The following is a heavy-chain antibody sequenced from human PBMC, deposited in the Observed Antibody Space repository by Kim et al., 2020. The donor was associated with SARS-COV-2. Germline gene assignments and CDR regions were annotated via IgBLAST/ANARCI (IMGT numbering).Heavy chain of an antibody. V-gene: IGHV3-33*01. CDR3: ARTRGGGYYYGMDV. Sequence: ADAVKGRFTISRDNSNNTRYLQMNSLRAEDTAVYYCARTRGGGYYYGMDVWGQGTTVTVSS. D-gene: IGHD3-16*01. J-gene: IGHJ6*02.